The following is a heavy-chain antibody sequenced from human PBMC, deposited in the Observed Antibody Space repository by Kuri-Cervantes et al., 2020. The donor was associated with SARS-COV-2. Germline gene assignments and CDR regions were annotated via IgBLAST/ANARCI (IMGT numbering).Heavy chain of an antibody. CDR3: ARDGDRGYDMDV. V-gene: IGHV3-48*02. Sequence: ETLSLTCAASGFNFRRYSINWVRQAPGKGLEWLSYIGYKNNVMYADSVKGRFTISRDNAKNSLYLQMNSLREEDTAVYYCARDGDRGYDMDVWGQGTTVTVSS. CDR2: IGYKNNVM. J-gene: IGHJ6*03. CDR1: GFNFRRYS.